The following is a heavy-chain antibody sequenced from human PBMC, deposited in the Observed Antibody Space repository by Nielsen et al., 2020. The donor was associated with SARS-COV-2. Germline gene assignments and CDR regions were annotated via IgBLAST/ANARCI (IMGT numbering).Heavy chain of an antibody. Sequence: SETLSLTCAVYGGSFSGYYWSWIRQPPGKGLEWIGEINHSGSTNYNPSLKSRVTISVDTSKNQFSLKLSSVTAADTAVYYCARLDGDYYYDSSGYYYWGQGTLVTVSS. D-gene: IGHD3-22*01. CDR1: GGSFSGYY. CDR3: ARLDGDYYYDSSGYYY. CDR2: INHSGST. V-gene: IGHV4-34*01. J-gene: IGHJ4*02.